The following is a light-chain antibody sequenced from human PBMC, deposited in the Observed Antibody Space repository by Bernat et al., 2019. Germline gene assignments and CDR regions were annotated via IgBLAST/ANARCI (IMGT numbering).Light chain of an antibody. CDR1: SSNIGSNN. CDR3: AAWDDSLNAVL. V-gene: IGLV1-44*01. J-gene: IGLJ2*01. CDR2: KSN. Sequence: QSVVTQAPSASGTPGQRVTISCSGSSSNIGSNNVNWYQQLPGTAPKLLIYKSNQRPSGVPDRFSGSKSGTSGSLAISGLQSEDEADYHCAAWDDSLNAVLFGGGTRLTVL.